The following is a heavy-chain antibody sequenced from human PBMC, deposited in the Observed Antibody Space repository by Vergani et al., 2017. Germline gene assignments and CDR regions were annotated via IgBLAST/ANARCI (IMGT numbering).Heavy chain of an antibody. Sequence: EVQLVESGGGLVQPGGSLRLSCAASGFTFSSYEMNWVRQAPGKGLEWVSYISSSGTTIYYADSVKGRFTISRDNAKNSLYLQMNSLRAEDTAVDYGAREAVAGYYYYGMDVWGQGTTVTVSS. CDR3: AREAVAGYYYYGMDV. V-gene: IGHV3-48*03. J-gene: IGHJ6*02. D-gene: IGHD6-19*01. CDR2: ISSSGTTI. CDR1: GFTFSSYE.